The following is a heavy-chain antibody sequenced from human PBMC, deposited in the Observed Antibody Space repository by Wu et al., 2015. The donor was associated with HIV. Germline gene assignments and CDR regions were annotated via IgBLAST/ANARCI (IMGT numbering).Heavy chain of an antibody. Sequence: QVLLVQSGAEVKKPGASAKVSCQASGYDFTRYYLHWVRRAPGQGLEWMGIVDPATGSSNYAQKFHNRVTMTRDTSTNTVYMELASLTSDDTAVYYCNRGMQQWVNDAFDIWGQGTMVTVSS. D-gene: IGHD6-13*01. V-gene: IGHV1-46*03. J-gene: IGHJ3*02. CDR1: GYDFTRYY. CDR2: VDPATGSS. CDR3: NRGMQQWVNDAFDI.